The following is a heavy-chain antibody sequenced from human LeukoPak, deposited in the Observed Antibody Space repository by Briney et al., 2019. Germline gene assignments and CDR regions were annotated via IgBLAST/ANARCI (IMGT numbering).Heavy chain of an antibody. CDR1: GFTFSSYG. V-gene: IGHV3-33*01. CDR2: IWYVGSNK. CDR3: ARDLYGDYSLDY. D-gene: IGHD4-17*01. Sequence: PGGSLRLSCAASGFTFSSYGMHWVRQAPGKGLEWVAVIWYVGSNKYYADSVKGRFTISRDNSKNTLYLQMNSLRAEDTAVYYCARDLYGDYSLDYWGQGTLVTVSS. J-gene: IGHJ4*02.